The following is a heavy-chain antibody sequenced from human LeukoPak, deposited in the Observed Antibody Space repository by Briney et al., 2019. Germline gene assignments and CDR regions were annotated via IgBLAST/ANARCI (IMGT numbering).Heavy chain of an antibody. V-gene: IGHV1-8*03. J-gene: IGHJ4*02. D-gene: IGHD5-18*01. CDR1: GYTFTIYD. Sequence: ASVTVSCKASGYTFTIYDINWVRQATGQGLEWMGWMNPNSGNTGYAQKFQGRVTITRNTSISTAYMELSSLRSEDTAVYYCARDRYRWDFDYWGQGTLVTVSS. CDR2: MNPNSGNT. CDR3: ARDRYRWDFDY.